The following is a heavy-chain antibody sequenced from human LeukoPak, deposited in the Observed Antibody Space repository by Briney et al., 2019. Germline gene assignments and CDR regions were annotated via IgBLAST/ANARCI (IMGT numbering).Heavy chain of an antibody. CDR3: ATIEQWLVGYFQH. J-gene: IGHJ1*01. Sequence: ASVKVSCKVSGYTLTELSMHWVRQAPGKGLEWMGGLDPEDGETIYAQKFQGRVTMTEDTSTDTAYMELSSLRSEDTAVYYCATIEQWLVGYFQHWGQGTLVTVSS. V-gene: IGHV1-24*01. D-gene: IGHD6-19*01. CDR2: LDPEDGET. CDR1: GYTLTELS.